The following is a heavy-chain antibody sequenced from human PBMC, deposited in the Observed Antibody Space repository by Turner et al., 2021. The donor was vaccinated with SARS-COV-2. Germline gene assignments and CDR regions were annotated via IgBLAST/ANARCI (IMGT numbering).Heavy chain of an antibody. J-gene: IGHJ4*02. V-gene: IGHV3-23*01. CDR2: ISVSGGST. CDR3: AKAQLGYYLGVDY. D-gene: IGHD3-3*01. Sequence: EVQLLDSGGGLVQPGASLILSCAASGFTCSSYVMSWVRQAPGKGLEWVASISVSGGSTYYADSVKGRFTISRDNSKNTLYLQMNSLRAEDTAVYYCAKAQLGYYLGVDYWGQGTLVTVSS. CDR1: GFTCSSYV.